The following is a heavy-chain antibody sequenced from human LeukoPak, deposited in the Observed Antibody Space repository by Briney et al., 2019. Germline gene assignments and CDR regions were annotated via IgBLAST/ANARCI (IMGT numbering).Heavy chain of an antibody. CDR3: TTRAPSGYEGSLDY. Sequence: GGSLRLSCAASGFTFSNAWMNWVRQAPGKGLEWVGRIKSKTDGGTTDYAAPVKGRFTISRDDSKNTLYLQMNSLKTEDTAVYYCTTRAPSGYEGSLDYWGQGTLVTVSS. J-gene: IGHJ4*02. CDR1: GFTFSNAW. D-gene: IGHD5-12*01. CDR2: IKSKTDGGTT. V-gene: IGHV3-15*07.